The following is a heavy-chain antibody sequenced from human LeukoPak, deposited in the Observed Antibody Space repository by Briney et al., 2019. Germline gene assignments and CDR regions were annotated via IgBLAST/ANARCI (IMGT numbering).Heavy chain of an antibody. V-gene: IGHV4-39*07. CDR3: ASHQGYYYYMDV. CDR2: IYHSGST. Sequence: PSQTLSLTCTVSGGSISSGSYYWSWIRQPPGKGLEWIGSIYHSGSTYYNPSLKSRVTISVDTSKNQFSLKLSSVTAADTAVYYCASHQGYYYYMDVWGKGTTVTVSS. J-gene: IGHJ6*03. CDR1: GGSISSGSYY.